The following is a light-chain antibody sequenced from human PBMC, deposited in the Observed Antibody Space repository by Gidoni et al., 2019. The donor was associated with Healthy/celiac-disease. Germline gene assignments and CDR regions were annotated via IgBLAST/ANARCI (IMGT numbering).Light chain of an antibody. J-gene: IGLJ2*01. CDR3: SSYTSSSTLVV. CDR1: SSDVGGYND. CDR2: DVS. Sequence: QSALTQPASPSRSPGQSSTISCTGTSSDVGGYNDVSWYQQHPGKAPKLMIYDVSNRPSGVSNRFSGSKSGNTASLTISGLQAEDEADYYCSSYTSSSTLVVFGGGTKLTV. V-gene: IGLV2-14*03.